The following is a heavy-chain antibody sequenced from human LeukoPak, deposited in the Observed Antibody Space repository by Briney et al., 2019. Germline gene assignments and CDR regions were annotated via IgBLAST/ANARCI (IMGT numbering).Heavy chain of an antibody. D-gene: IGHD3-22*01. V-gene: IGHV1-8*01. Sequence: ASVKVSCKASGYTFTSYDINWVRQATGQGLEWMGWMNPNSGNTGYAQKFQGRVTMTEDTSTDTAYMELSSLRSEDTAVYYCATDRHYYDSSGYLYYYYGMDVWGQGTTVTVSS. CDR2: MNPNSGNT. CDR1: GYTFTSYD. J-gene: IGHJ6*02. CDR3: ATDRHYYDSSGYLYYYYGMDV.